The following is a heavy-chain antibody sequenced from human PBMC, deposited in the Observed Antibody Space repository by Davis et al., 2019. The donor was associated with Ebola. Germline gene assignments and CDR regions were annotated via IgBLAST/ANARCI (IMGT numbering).Heavy chain of an antibody. D-gene: IGHD3-22*01. J-gene: IGHJ5*02. CDR3: ARGLKVVVIRNWFDP. V-gene: IGHV6-1*01. CDR2: TYYRSKWYN. CDR1: GDSVSSNSVA. Sequence: MPSETLSLTCAISGDSVSSNSVAWNWIRQSPSRGLEWLGRTYYRSKWYNDYAVSVKSRITINPDTSKNQFSLKLSSVTAADTAVYYCARGLKVVVIRNWFDPWGQGTLVTVSS.